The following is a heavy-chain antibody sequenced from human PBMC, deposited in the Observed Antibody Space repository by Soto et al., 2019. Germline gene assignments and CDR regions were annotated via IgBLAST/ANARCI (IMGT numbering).Heavy chain of an antibody. Sequence: QVQVLESGGGVVQPGTSLRLSCAASGFTFNNYGMHWVRQAPGKGLEWVAVIWYDASHKYYADSVKGRFTISRDNSKNTLYLQMSSLRGEDTAVYYCARDKTFGGTIGSAFDSWGQGTLVTVSS. V-gene: IGHV3-33*01. CDR1: GFTFNNYG. D-gene: IGHD3-16*01. CDR3: ARDKTFGGTIGSAFDS. J-gene: IGHJ4*02. CDR2: IWYDASHK.